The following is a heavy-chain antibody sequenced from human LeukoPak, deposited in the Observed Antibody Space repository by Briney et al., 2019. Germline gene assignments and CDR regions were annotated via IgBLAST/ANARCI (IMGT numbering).Heavy chain of an antibody. D-gene: IGHD6-19*01. CDR1: GGSINSGTYY. Sequence: SETLSLTCTVSGGSINSGTYYWSWIRQPAGKGLEWIGRIYPSGTTNYNPSLKSRVTMSVDTSKNQFSLKLSSVTAADTAVYYCARVAVAFDSFDYWGQGTLVTVSS. V-gene: IGHV4-61*02. CDR2: IYPSGTT. J-gene: IGHJ4*02. CDR3: ARVAVAFDSFDY.